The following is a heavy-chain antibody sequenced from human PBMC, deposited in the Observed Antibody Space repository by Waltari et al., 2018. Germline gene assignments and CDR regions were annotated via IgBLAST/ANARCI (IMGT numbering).Heavy chain of an antibody. Sequence: EVQLVESGGGLVQPGGSLRLSCAASGFTFSSYWMGWVRQAPGKGLEWVANIKQDGSEKYYVDSVKGRFTISRDNAKNSLYLQMNSLRAEDTAVYYCARDLDYGGNSGYFDYWGQGTLVTVSS. CDR3: ARDLDYGGNSGYFDY. V-gene: IGHV3-7*01. CDR2: IKQDGSEK. D-gene: IGHD4-17*01. J-gene: IGHJ4*02. CDR1: GFTFSSYW.